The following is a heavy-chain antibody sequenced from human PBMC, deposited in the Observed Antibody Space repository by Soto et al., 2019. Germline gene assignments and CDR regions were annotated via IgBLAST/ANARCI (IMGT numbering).Heavy chain of an antibody. V-gene: IGHV2-5*02. D-gene: IGHD2-15*01. Sequence: QITLKESGPTLVKPTQTLTLTCTFSGFSLSTSGVGVGWIRQPPGKALEWLALIYWDDDKRYSPSLKSRLTITKDTSKNQVVLTMTNMDPVDRATYYCARLYCSGGSCYPCFDYWGQGTLVTVSS. CDR1: GFSLSTSGVG. CDR3: ARLYCSGGSCYPCFDY. CDR2: IYWDDDK. J-gene: IGHJ4*02.